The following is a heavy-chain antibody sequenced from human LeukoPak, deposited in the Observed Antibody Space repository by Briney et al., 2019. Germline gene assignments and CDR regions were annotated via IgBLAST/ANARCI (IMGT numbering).Heavy chain of an antibody. D-gene: IGHD6-13*01. CDR2: ISWDGGST. V-gene: IGHV3-43D*03. CDR1: GFTFDEYA. J-gene: IGHJ4*02. Sequence: GGSLRLFCAPSGFTFDEYAMQWVRQAPGKGLEWVSLISWDGGSTYYAVSVKGRFTISRDNSKNSLYLQMNSLRAEDTALYYCGKELCAHQQLVPQAPFDYWGQGTLVSVSS. CDR3: GKELCAHQQLVPQAPFDY.